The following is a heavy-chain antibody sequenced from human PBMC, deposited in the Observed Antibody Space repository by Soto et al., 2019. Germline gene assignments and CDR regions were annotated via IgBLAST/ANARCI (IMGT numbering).Heavy chain of an antibody. D-gene: IGHD1-1*01. V-gene: IGHV3-30*18. CDR2: ISYDGSNK. CDR1: GFAFSSYG. Sequence: QVQLVESGGGVVQPGRSLRLSCAASGFAFSSYGMHWVRQAPGKGPEWVAVISYDGSNKDYTDSVKGRFTISRDNSKNTLYLQMNSLSAEDTALYYCAKDLRHSTTVPQYFQHWGQGTLVTVSS. J-gene: IGHJ1*01. CDR3: AKDLRHSTTVPQYFQH.